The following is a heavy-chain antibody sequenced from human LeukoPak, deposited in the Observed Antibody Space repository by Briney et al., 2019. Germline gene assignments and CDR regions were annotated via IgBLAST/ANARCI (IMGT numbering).Heavy chain of an antibody. D-gene: IGHD2-2*03. Sequence: GRSLRLSCAASGFIFSSYAMHWVRQAPGKGLEWVAVISYDRSNEYYADSVKGRFAISRDNSKNTLYLQMNSLRGEDTAVYHCASGYCSSTSCFPDYWGQGTLVTVSS. CDR1: GFIFSSYA. V-gene: IGHV3-30*09. CDR2: ISYDRSNE. J-gene: IGHJ4*02. CDR3: ASGYCSSTSCFPDY.